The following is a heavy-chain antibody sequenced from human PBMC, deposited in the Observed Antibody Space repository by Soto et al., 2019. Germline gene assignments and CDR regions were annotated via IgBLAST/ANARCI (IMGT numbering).Heavy chain of an antibody. D-gene: IGHD2-2*01. CDR1: GGTFSSYA. CDR3: ARVLQLLSYYYGMDV. V-gene: IGHV1-69*06. J-gene: IGHJ6*02. Sequence: GASVKVSCKASGGTFSSYAISWVRQAPGQGLEWMGGIIPIFGTANYAQKFQGRVTITADKSTSTAYMELSSLRSEDTAVCYCARVLQLLSYYYGMDVWGQGTTVTVSS. CDR2: IIPIFGTA.